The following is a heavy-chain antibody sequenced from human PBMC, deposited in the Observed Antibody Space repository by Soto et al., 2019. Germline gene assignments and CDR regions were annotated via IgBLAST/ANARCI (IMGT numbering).Heavy chain of an antibody. CDR3: ANLAYYHYAMDV. V-gene: IGHV1-2*02. CDR2: ISPKSGDT. CDR1: GYTFTDYY. D-gene: IGHD3-16*01. Sequence: ASVKVSCKASGYTFTDYYLHWVRQAPGLGLEWMGWISPKSGDTKYAQNFQGRVTMTRDTSIRAAYMELSSLTSDDTAVYYCANLAYYHYAMDVWGQGTTVTVSS. J-gene: IGHJ6*02.